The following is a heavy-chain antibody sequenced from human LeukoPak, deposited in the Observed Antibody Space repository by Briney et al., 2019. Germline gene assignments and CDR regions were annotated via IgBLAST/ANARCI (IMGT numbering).Heavy chain of an antibody. V-gene: IGHV3-13*01. CDR3: ARDGGDYVGFDY. Sequence: GGSLRLSCAASGFTFSSYDMHWVRQATGKGLEWVSAIGTAGDTYYPGSVKGRFTISRENAKNSLYLQMNSLRAGDTAVYYCARDGGDYVGFDYWGQGTLVTVSS. CDR2: IGTAGDT. J-gene: IGHJ4*02. CDR1: GFTFSSYD. D-gene: IGHD4-17*01.